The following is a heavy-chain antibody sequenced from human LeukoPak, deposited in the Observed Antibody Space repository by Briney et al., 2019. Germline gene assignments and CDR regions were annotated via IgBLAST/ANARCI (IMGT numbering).Heavy chain of an antibody. V-gene: IGHV3-21*01. CDR3: VRGGSMVRGVISAFDI. D-gene: IGHD3-10*01. J-gene: IGHJ3*02. CDR2: ISTSSSYI. CDR1: GFTFSSYS. Sequence: PGGSLRLSCAASGFTFSSYSMNWVRQAPGKGLEWVSSISTSSSYIHYADSVKGRFTISRDNAKNSLYLQMNSLRAEDTAVYYCVRGGSMVRGVISAFDIWGQGTMVTVSS.